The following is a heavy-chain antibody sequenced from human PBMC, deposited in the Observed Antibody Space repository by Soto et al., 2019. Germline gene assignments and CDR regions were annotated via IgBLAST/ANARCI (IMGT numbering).Heavy chain of an antibody. D-gene: IGHD6-13*01. CDR2: INHSGST. CDR1: GGSFSGYY. Sequence: SETLSLTCAVYGGSFSGYYWSWIRQPPGKGLEWIGEINHSGSTNYNPSLKSRVTISVATSQNQFSLKLSSVTAADTAVYYCARRWRHSSRLINGMDVWGQGTTVTVSS. CDR3: ARRWRHSSRLINGMDV. V-gene: IGHV4-34*01. J-gene: IGHJ6*02.